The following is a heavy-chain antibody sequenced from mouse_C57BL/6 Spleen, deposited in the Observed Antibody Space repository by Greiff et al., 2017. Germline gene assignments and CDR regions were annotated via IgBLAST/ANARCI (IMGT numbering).Heavy chain of an antibody. Sequence: DVQLQESGPELVKPGASVKISCKASGYSFTGYYMNWVKQSPEKSLEWIGEINPSTGGTTYNQKFKAKATLTVDKSSSTAYMQLKSLTSEDSAVYYCARGRAYYYGSSLDYWGQGTTLTVSS. V-gene: IGHV1-42*01. CDR3: ARGRAYYYGSSLDY. CDR1: GYSFTGYY. J-gene: IGHJ2*01. D-gene: IGHD1-1*01. CDR2: INPSTGGT.